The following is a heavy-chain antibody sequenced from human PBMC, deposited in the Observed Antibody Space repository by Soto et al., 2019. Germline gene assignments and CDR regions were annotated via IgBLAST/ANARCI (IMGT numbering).Heavy chain of an antibody. CDR1: GFTFSGSA. Sequence: HPGGSLRLSCAASGFTFSGSAMHWVRQASGKGLEWVGRIRSKANSYATAYAASVKGRFTISRDDSKNTAYLQMNSLKTEDTAVYYCTRHISISGRGYQHYYYYYGMDVWGQGTTVTVSS. D-gene: IGHD3-3*02. J-gene: IGHJ6*02. V-gene: IGHV3-73*01. CDR3: TRHISISGRGYQHYYYYYGMDV. CDR2: IRSKANSYAT.